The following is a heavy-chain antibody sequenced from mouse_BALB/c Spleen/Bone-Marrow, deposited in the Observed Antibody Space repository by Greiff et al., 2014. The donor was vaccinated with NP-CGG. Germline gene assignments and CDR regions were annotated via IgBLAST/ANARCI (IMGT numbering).Heavy chain of an antibody. CDR3: ARITRDH. CDR2: INPGIGGT. J-gene: IGHJ2*01. Sequence: QVQLQQPGDELVRPGTSVKVSCKASGYAFTNYLIEWFKQRPGQGLEWIGRINPGIGGTTYNAKFKGKATLTADKSSTTAYMQLRSLTSDDPAVYFWARITRDHWGQGHTLKVS. V-gene: IGHV1-54*01. CDR1: GYAFTNYL.